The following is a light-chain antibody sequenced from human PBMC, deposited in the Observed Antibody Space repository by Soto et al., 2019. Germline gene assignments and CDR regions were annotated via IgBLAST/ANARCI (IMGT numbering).Light chain of an antibody. Sequence: VMTWSPASLSVSPGESATLSCRASQSVTGNLACYPQKPGQAPRVLMCGASTRAPGIPARFSGGGSGTEFTLTISSLQSEDFAVYQCQQRSNRLTFGGGTKVDIK. CDR3: QQRSNRLT. J-gene: IGKJ4*01. CDR1: QSVTGN. V-gene: IGKV3-15*01. CDR2: GAS.